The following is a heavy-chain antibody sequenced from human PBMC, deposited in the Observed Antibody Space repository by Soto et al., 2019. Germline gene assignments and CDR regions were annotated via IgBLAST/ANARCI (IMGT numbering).Heavy chain of an antibody. CDR1: GGIFSGYT. Sequence: QVQLVQSGAEVKKPGSSVKVSCKAAGGIFSGYTISWVRQAPGQGLEWMGRIIPILRVTDYAQKFQGRVTIRADTSSSTAYMELRNLTFEYTALFYCAAETLDYVGGRDTWGQGTRVSVSS. D-gene: IGHD2-2*03. J-gene: IGHJ5*02. V-gene: IGHV1-69*02. CDR3: AAETLDYVGGRDT. CDR2: IIPILRVT.